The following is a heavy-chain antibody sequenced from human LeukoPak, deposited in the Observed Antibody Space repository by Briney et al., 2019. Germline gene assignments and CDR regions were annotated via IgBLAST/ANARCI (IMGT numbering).Heavy chain of an antibody. D-gene: IGHD1-26*01. CDR1: GGSISSGGYY. Sequence: SQTLSLTCTVSGGSISSGGYYWSWIRQPPGKGLEWIGYIYYSGSTNYNPSLKSRVTISVDTSKNQFSLKLSSVTAADTAVYYCARGSSGVFADYWGQGTLVTVSS. CDR3: ARGSSGVFADY. J-gene: IGHJ4*02. CDR2: IYYSGST. V-gene: IGHV4-61*08.